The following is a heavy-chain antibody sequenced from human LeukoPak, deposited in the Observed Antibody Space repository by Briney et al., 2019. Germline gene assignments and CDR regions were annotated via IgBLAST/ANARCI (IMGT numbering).Heavy chain of an antibody. D-gene: IGHD3-10*01. CDR1: GYTFSDYW. V-gene: IGHV3-74*01. CDR2: INTDGSIT. J-gene: IGHJ4*02. CDR3: ARDRGPRTGFMVREAYDY. Sequence: GGSLRLSCAASGYTFSDYWIHWVRQAPGKGLVWVSRINTDGSITNYADSVKGRFSISRDNAKNTLYLQMSSLRAEDTAVYYCARDRGPRTGFMVREAYDYWGQGTLVTVSS.